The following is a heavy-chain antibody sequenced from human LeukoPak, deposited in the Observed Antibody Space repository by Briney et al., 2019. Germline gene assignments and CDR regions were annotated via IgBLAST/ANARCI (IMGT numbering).Heavy chain of an antibody. J-gene: IGHJ4*02. D-gene: IGHD6-13*01. Sequence: PSETLSLTCTVSGGSIGSYYWSWIRQPPGKGLEWIGYIYYSGSTNYNPSLKSRVTISVDTSKNQFSLKLSSVTAADTAVYYCARGGESIAAAGNFDYWGQGTLVTVSS. CDR3: ARGGESIAAAGNFDY. V-gene: IGHV4-59*01. CDR2: IYYSGST. CDR1: GGSIGSYY.